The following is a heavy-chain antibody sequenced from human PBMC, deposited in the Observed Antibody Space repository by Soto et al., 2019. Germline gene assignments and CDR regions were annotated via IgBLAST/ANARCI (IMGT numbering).Heavy chain of an antibody. CDR2: IHSSGGT. D-gene: IGHD2-15*01. CDR3: ASVVVGATRQSGSDH. J-gene: IGHJ4*02. V-gene: IGHV4-39*02. CDR1: LGSVNTADYF. Sequence: QLQESGPGLVKPSETLSLTCTVSLGSVNTADYFWAWIRQPPGKGLEFIGSIHSSGGTFYSPSLKSRFSISIDKYKIHFSLRLTAVTAGDTAVYFCASVVVGATRQSGSDHWGQGTLVTVS.